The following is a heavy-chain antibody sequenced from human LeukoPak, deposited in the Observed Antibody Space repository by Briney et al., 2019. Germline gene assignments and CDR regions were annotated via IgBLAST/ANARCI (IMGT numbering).Heavy chain of an antibody. CDR1: GGSFSGYY. CDR3: ARSIVGATRFDP. V-gene: IGHV4-4*09. CDR2: IYTSGST. Sequence: ETLSLTCAVYGGSFSGYYWSWIRQPPGKGLEWIGYIYTSGSTNYNPSLRSRVTISVDTSKNQFSLKLSSVTAADTAVYYCARSIVGATRFDPWGQGTLVTVSS. J-gene: IGHJ5*02. D-gene: IGHD1-26*01.